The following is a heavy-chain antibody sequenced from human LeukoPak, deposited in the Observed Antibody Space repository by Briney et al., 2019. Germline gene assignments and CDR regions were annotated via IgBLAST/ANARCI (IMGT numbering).Heavy chain of an antibody. CDR3: ARDQGRDSSSFGSESTI. CDR1: GGSISSYY. D-gene: IGHD6-13*01. V-gene: IGHV4-4*07. CDR2: IYTSGST. Sequence: SSETLSLTCTVSGGSISSYYWSWIRQPAGKGLEWIGRIYTSGSTNYNPSLKSRVTMSVDTSKNQFSLKLSSVTAADTAVYYCARDQGRDSSSFGSESTIWGQGTMVTVSS. J-gene: IGHJ3*02.